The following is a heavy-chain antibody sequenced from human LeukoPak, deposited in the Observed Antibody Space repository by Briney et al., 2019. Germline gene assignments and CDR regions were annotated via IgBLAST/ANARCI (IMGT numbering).Heavy chain of an antibody. CDR1: GFTFNNNG. CDR3: TRPGGQWLASTTLDY. J-gene: IGHJ4*02. D-gene: IGHD6-19*01. V-gene: IGHV3-23*01. Sequence: GGSLRLSRAASGFTFNNNGMSWVRQAPGKGLEWVSVVSASGGSTYYADSVKGRFTISRDNSKNTLYLQINSLRVEDTAVYYCTRPGGQWLASTTLDYWGQGTLVTVSS. CDR2: VSASGGST.